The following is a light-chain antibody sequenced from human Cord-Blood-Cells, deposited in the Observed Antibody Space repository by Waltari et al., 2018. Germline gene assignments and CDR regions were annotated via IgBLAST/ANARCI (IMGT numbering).Light chain of an antibody. J-gene: IGLJ3*02. CDR3: SSYAGSNNWV. CDR1: SSYVGGYNY. V-gene: IGLV2-8*01. CDR2: EVS. Sequence: QSALTQPPSASGSPGQSVTISCPRTSSYVGGYNYVSWYQQHPGKAPKLMIYEVSKRPSGVPDRFSGSKSGNTASLTVSGLQAEDEADYYCSSYAGSNNWVFGGGTKLTVL.